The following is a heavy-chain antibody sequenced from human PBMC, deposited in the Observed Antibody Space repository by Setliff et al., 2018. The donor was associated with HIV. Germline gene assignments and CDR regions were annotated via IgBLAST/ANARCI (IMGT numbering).Heavy chain of an antibody. V-gene: IGHV4-59*01. CDR3: AGYTSGWYAPY. Sequence: SETLSLTCNVSGGSISSYYWSWIRQPPGKGLEWVGYIYYSGGTTYNPSLKSRVTISVDTSKNQFSLKLTSVTVADTAVYYCAGYTSGWYAPYWGQGTLVTVSS. CDR2: IYYSGGT. CDR1: GGSISSYY. D-gene: IGHD6-19*01. J-gene: IGHJ4*02.